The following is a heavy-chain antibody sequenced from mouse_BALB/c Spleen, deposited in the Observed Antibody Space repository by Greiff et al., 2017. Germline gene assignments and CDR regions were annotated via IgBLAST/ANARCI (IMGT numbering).Heavy chain of an antibody. D-gene: IGHD2-3*01. V-gene: IGHV5-6-5*01. CDR1: GFTFSSYA. CDR3: ARGDGPYAMDY. CDR2: ISSGGST. J-gene: IGHJ4*01. Sequence: EVQGVESGGGLVKPGGSLKLSCAASGFTFSSYAMSWVRQTPEKRLEWVASISSGGSTYYPDSLKGRFTISRDNARNILYLQMSSLRSEDTAMYYCARGDGPYAMDYWGQGTSVTVSS.